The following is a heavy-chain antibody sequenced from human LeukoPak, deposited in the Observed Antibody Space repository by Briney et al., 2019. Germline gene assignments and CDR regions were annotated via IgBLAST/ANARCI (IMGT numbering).Heavy chain of an antibody. CDR1: GFTFDDYA. D-gene: IGHD6-13*01. CDR2: ISWNSGSI. V-gene: IGHV3-9*01. CDR3: AKEGSSSHFDY. J-gene: IGHJ4*02. Sequence: PGGSLRLSCAASGFTFDDYAMHWVRQAPGKGLEWVSGISWNSGSIGYADSVKGRFTISRDNAKNSLYLQMNSLRAEDTALYYSAKEGSSSHFDYWGQGTLVTVSS.